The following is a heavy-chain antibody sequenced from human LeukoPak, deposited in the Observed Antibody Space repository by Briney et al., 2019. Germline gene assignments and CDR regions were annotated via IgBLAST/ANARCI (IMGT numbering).Heavy chain of an antibody. J-gene: IGHJ5*02. Sequence: ASVKVSCKASGYIFTDYYMHWVRQAPAQGLEGMGWINPNSGGTDYPQKFQGRVTMTRDTSISTAYMELSSLTSDDTAAYYCARDTVTTSGWEGLNWFDPWGQGTLVTVSS. CDR3: ARDTVTTSGWEGLNWFDP. D-gene: IGHD6-19*01. CDR2: INPNSGGT. V-gene: IGHV1-2*02. CDR1: GYIFTDYY.